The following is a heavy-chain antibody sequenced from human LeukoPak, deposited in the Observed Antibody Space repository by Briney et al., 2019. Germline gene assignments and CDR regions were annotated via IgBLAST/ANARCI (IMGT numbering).Heavy chain of an antibody. D-gene: IGHD4-23*01. Sequence: GGSLRLSCAASGFTFNNYAMNWVRQAPGKGLEWVSSISGSGGNTYYADSVKGRFTISRDNSKNTLYLQMNSLRAEDTAVYYCARVRLRLTFLTRRVGALDIWGQGTMVTVSS. CDR3: ARVRLRLTFLTRRVGALDI. CDR1: GFTFNNYA. CDR2: ISGSGGNT. J-gene: IGHJ3*02. V-gene: IGHV3-23*01.